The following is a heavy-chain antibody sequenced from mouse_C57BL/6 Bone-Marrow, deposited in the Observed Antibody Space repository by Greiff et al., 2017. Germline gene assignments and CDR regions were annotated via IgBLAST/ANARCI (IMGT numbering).Heavy chain of an antibody. D-gene: IGHD1-1*01. CDR3: ASPYGSSYAIDY. V-gene: IGHV8-8*01. Sequence: ESGPGILQPSQTLSLTCSFSGFSLSTFGMGVGWIRQPSGKGLEWLAHIWWDDDKYYHPALKSRLTISKDTSKNQVSLKIANLVTADTATYYCASPYGSSYAIDYWGQGTSVTVSS. CDR2: IWWDDDK. CDR1: GFSLSTFGMG. J-gene: IGHJ4*01.